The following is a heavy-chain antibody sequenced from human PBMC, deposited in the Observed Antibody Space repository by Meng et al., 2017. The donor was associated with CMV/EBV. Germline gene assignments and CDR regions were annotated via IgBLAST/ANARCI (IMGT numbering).Heavy chain of an antibody. J-gene: IGHJ6*02. CDR2: ISAYNGNT. Sequence: ASVKVSCKASGYTFTSYVISWVRQAPGQGLEWMGWISAYNGNTNYAQKLQGRVTMTTDTSTSTAYMELRSLTSDDTAVYYCARDDKAYCGGDCSPVTYYYYYGMDVWGQGTTVTVSS. CDR3: ARDDKAYCGGDCSPVTYYYYYGMDV. V-gene: IGHV1-18*01. D-gene: IGHD2-21*01. CDR1: GYTFTSYV.